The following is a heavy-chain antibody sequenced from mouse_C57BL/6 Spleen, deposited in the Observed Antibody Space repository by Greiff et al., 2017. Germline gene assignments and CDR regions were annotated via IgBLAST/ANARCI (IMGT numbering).Heavy chain of an antibody. CDR2: IHPNSGST. D-gene: IGHD1-1*01. J-gene: IGHJ1*03. CDR1: GYTFTSYW. CDR3: AAYYYGSSYWYFDV. V-gene: IGHV1-64*01. Sequence: QVQLQQPGAELVKPGASVKLSCKASGYTFTSYWMHWVKQRPGQGLEWIGMIHPNSGSTNYNEKFKSKATLTVDKSSSTAYMQLSSLTSEDSAVYYCAAYYYGSSYWYFDVWGTGTTGTVSS.